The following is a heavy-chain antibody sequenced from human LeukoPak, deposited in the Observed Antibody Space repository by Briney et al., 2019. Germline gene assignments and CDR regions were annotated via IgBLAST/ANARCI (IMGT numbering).Heavy chain of an antibody. CDR1: GSTFRMYG. CDR3: AKVKGYGSGSLIDF. D-gene: IGHD3-10*01. Sequence: GGSLRLSCAASGSTFRMYGMHWVRQAPGKGLEWVAVISDDGSRKYYGDSVKGRLTISRDNSKNTLSLEMNSLRAEDTAVYYCAKVKGYGSGSLIDFWGQGTLVTVSS. CDR2: ISDDGSRK. V-gene: IGHV3-30*18. J-gene: IGHJ4*02.